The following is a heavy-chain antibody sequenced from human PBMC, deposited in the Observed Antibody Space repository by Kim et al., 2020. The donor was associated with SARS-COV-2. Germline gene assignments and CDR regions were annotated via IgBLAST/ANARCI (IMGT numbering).Heavy chain of an antibody. CDR1: GFTFSSYG. V-gene: IGHV3-30*03. CDR3: ATGGAGERVNAFDI. Sequence: GGSLRLSCAASGFTFSSYGLHWVRQAPGKGLEWVAVISYDGSNDFYADSVKGRFTISRDNSENTLYLQMNSLRAEDTAVYYCATGGAGERVNAFDIWGQG. D-gene: IGHD1-26*01. J-gene: IGHJ3*02. CDR2: ISYDGSND.